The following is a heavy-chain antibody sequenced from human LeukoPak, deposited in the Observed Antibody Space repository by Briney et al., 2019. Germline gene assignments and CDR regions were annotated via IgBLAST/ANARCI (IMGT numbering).Heavy chain of an antibody. D-gene: IGHD3-22*01. Sequence: GGSLRLSCAASGFTFSRHAMHWVRQAPGKGLEWVAVIWYDGSNKYYADSVKGRSTISRDNSNNTLYLQLNSLRADDTAVCYCAKVTDSSGYFPSDYWGQGTLVTVSS. V-gene: IGHV3-33*06. CDR3: AKVTDSSGYFPSDY. CDR2: IWYDGSNK. CDR1: GFTFSRHA. J-gene: IGHJ4*02.